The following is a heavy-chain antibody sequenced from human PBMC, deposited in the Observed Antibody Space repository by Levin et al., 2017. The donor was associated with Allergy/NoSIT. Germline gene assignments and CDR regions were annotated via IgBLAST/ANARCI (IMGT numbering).Heavy chain of an antibody. CDR1: GFTFSNYS. Sequence: GGSLRLSCAASGFTFSNYSLNWVRQAPGKGLEWVSYISSSSRPIFYADSVKGRFTISRDNAKNSLYLQMNSLRDEDTAVYYCARDPGLMTATVTTFDYWGQGTLVTVSS. J-gene: IGHJ4*02. V-gene: IGHV3-48*02. CDR3: ARDPGLMTATVTTFDY. CDR2: ISSSSRPI. D-gene: IGHD4-11*01.